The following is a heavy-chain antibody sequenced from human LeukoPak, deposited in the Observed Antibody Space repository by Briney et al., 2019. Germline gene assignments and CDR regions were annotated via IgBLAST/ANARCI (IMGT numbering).Heavy chain of an antibody. Sequence: GGSLRLSCAASGFTFSSYAMHWVHQAPGKGLEWVAVISYDGSNKYYADSVKGRFTISRDNSKNTLYLQMNSLRAEDTAVYYCAREPQPLYYYYYMDVWGKGTTVTVSS. D-gene: IGHD2-2*01. CDR2: ISYDGSNK. CDR1: GFTFSSYA. V-gene: IGHV3-30*04. CDR3: AREPQPLYYYYYMDV. J-gene: IGHJ6*03.